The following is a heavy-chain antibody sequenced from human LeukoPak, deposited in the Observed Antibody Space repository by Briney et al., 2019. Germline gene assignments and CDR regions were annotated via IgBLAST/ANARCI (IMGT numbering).Heavy chain of an antibody. D-gene: IGHD1-1*01. CDR3: ARGMSNSPYYFYYYMDV. J-gene: IGHJ6*03. V-gene: IGHV7-4-1*02. Sequence: ASVKVSCKASGYTFTNYTMNWVRQAPGQGLEWMGCINTNTEKPTYAQGFTGRFVFSLDTSVSTAYLQISSLKAEDTAVYYCARGMSNSPYYFYYYMDVWGKGTTVTVSS. CDR1: GYTFTNYT. CDR2: INTNTEKP.